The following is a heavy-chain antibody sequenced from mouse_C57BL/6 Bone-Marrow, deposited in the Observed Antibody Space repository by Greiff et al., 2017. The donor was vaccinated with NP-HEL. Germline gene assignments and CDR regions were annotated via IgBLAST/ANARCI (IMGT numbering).Heavy chain of an antibody. CDR1: GYTFTSYW. D-gene: IGHD2-3*01. Sequence: QVQLQQPGAELVKPGASVKLSCKASGYTFTSYWMHWVKQRPGRGLEWIGRIDPNSGGTKYNEKFKSKATLTVDKPSSTAYMQLSSLTSEDSAVYYCASRWLLHDYAMDYWGQGTSVTVSS. CDR3: ASRWLLHDYAMDY. V-gene: IGHV1-72*01. J-gene: IGHJ4*01. CDR2: IDPNSGGT.